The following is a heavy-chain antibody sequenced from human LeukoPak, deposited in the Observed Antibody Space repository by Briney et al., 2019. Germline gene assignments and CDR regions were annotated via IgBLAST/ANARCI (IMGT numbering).Heavy chain of an antibody. V-gene: IGHV7-4-1*02. D-gene: IGHD3-10*01. CDR3: ARKVRDPGHYYYGMDV. J-gene: IGHJ6*02. Sequence: ASVKVSCKASGYTFTSYAMNWVRQAPGQGLEWMGWINTNTGNPTYAQGFTGRFVFSLDTSVSTAYLQISSLKAEDTAVYYCARKVRDPGHYYYGMDVWGQGTTVTVSS. CDR1: GYTFTSYA. CDR2: INTNTGNP.